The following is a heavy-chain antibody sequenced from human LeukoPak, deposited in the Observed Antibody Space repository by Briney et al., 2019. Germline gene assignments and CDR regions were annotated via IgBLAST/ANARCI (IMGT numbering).Heavy chain of an antibody. V-gene: IGHV1-69*04. J-gene: IGHJ2*01. Sequence: SVKVSCKASGGTFSSYAISWVRQAPGQGLEWMGRIIPILGIANYAQKFQGRVTITADKSTSTAYMELSSLRSEDTAVYYCARLTPLGQLTDWYFDLWGRGTLVTVSS. CDR3: ARLTPLGQLTDWYFDL. D-gene: IGHD6-6*01. CDR2: IIPILGIA. CDR1: GGTFSSYA.